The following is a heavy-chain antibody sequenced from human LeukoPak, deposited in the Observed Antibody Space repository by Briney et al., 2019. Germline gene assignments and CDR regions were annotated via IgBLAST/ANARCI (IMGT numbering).Heavy chain of an antibody. Sequence: PSETLSLTCTVSGGSISSGGYYWSWIRQPPGKGLEWIGYIYHSGSTYYNPSLKSRVTISVGRSKNQFSLKLSSVTAADTAVYYCARVTYYDFWSGYYRYYYYMDVWGKGTTVTVSS. J-gene: IGHJ6*03. D-gene: IGHD3-3*01. CDR3: ARVTYYDFWSGYYRYYYYMDV. V-gene: IGHV4-30-2*01. CDR1: GGSISSGGYY. CDR2: IYHSGST.